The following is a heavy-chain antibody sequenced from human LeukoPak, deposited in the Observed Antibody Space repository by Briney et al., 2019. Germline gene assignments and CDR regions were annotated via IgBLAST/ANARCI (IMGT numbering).Heavy chain of an antibody. D-gene: IGHD3-22*01. CDR3: ARVPTMIGANAFDI. V-gene: IGHV1-3*01. J-gene: IGHJ3*02. CDR2: INAGNGNT. CDR1: GYTFTSYA. Sequence: GASVKVSCKASGYTFTSYAMHWVRQAPGQRLEWMGWINAGNGNTKYSQKFQGRVTITRDTSASTAYMELSSLRSEDTAVYYCARVPTMIGANAFDIWGQGTMVTVSS.